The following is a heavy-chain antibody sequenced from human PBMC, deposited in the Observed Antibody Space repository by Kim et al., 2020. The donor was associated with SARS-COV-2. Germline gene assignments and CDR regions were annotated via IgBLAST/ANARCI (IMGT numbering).Heavy chain of an antibody. V-gene: IGHV4-59*01. CDR1: GGSISGYY. Sequence: SETLSLTCTVSGGSISGYYWSWIRQPPGMGLEWIWYLFYGGSTNYNPSFKSRVTISLDASKNQFSLNVSSVTAADTAVYDCARVSNSGPYYYGMDVWVQGTTVRVS. J-gene: IGHJ6*02. CDR3: ARVSNSGPYYYGMDV. CDR2: LFYGGST. D-gene: IGHD5-12*01.